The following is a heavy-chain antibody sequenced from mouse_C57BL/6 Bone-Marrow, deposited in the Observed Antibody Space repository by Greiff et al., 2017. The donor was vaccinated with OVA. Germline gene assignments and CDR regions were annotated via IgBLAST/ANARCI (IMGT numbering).Heavy chain of an antibody. CDR1: GYTFTSYW. CDR3: ARSTMVTTLY. V-gene: IGHV1-59*01. J-gene: IGHJ2*01. Sequence: QVQLQQPGAELVRPGTSVKLSCKASGYTFTSYWMHWVKQRPGQGLEWIGVIDPSDSYTNYNQKFKGKATLTVDTSSSTAYMQLSSLTSEDSAVYYGARSTMVTTLYWGQGTTLTVSS. D-gene: IGHD2-2*01. CDR2: IDPSDSYT.